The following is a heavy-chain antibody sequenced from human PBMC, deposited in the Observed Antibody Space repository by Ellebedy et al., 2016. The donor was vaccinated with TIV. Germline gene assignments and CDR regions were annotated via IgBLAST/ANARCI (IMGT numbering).Heavy chain of an antibody. CDR3: ARLIIPEGWFDP. CDR2: INHSGST. CDR1: GGSFSGYY. V-gene: IGHV4-34*01. Sequence: MPSETLSLTCAVYGGSFSGYYWSWIRQPPGKGLEWIGEINHSGSTNYNPSLKSRVTISVDTSKNQFSLKLSSVTAADTAVYYCARLIIPEGWFDPWGQGTLVTVSS. J-gene: IGHJ5*02. D-gene: IGHD1-14*01.